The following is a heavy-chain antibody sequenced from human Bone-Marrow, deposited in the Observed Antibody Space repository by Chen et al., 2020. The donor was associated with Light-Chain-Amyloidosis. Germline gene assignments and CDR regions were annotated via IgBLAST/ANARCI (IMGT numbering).Heavy chain of an antibody. J-gene: IGHJ4*02. CDR3: ARRRDGYNFDY. Sequence: EVHLEQSGPEVNKPGESLKISCQGSGYTFPNYWIGWVRQMPGKGLEWMGVIYPDDSDARYSPSFEGQVTISADKSITTAYLQWRSLKASDTAMYYCARRRDGYNFDYWGQGTLVTVSS. V-gene: IGHV5-51*01. D-gene: IGHD5-12*01. CDR2: IYPDDSDA. CDR1: GYTFPNYW.